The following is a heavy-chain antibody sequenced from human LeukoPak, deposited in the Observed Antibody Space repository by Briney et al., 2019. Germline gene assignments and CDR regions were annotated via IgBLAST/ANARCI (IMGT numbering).Heavy chain of an antibody. J-gene: IGHJ3*02. CDR1: GLTFSSYR. Sequence: GGSLRLSCVASGLTFSSYRMTWVRQAPGEGLEWVANIRQDGSEKYYVDSVKGRFTISRDNAKNSLYLQMNSLRAEDTAVYYCARNPEGAFDIWGQGTMVTVSS. V-gene: IGHV3-7*01. CDR3: ARNPEGAFDI. CDR2: IRQDGSEK.